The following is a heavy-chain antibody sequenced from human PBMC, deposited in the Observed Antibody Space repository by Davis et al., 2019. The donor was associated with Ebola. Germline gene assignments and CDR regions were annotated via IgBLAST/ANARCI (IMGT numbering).Heavy chain of an antibody. J-gene: IGHJ4*02. Sequence: GESLKIPCAASGFTFSSYSMNWVRQAPGKGLEWVSSISSSSSYIYYADSVKGRFTISRDNAKNSLYLQMNSLRAEDTAVYYCARDPYRTGSPDYWGQGTLVTVSS. V-gene: IGHV3-21*01. CDR2: ISSSSSYI. D-gene: IGHD5-12*01. CDR3: ARDPYRTGSPDY. CDR1: GFTFSSYS.